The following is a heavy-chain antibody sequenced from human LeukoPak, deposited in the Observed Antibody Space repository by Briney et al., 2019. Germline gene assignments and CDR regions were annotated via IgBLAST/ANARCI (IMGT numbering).Heavy chain of an antibody. D-gene: IGHD6-6*01. CDR1: GGSFSGYY. V-gene: IGHV4-34*01. J-gene: IGHJ4*02. CDR3: ARADGSIAARPFDY. CDR2: INHSGST. Sequence: SETLSLTCAVYGGSFSGYYWSWIRQPPGKGLEWIGEINHSGSTNYNPSLKSRVTISADTSKNQFSLKLSSVTAADTAVYYCARADGSIAARPFDYWGQGTLVTVSS.